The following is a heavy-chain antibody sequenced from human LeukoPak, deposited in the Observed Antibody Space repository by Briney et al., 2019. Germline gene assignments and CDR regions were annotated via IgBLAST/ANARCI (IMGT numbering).Heavy chain of an antibody. CDR3: AAMGEHRNYFDY. CDR1: GGSISSNGYY. CDR2: MYYSGST. V-gene: IGHV4-39*07. Sequence: SETLSLTCTVSGGSISSNGYYWGWIRQPPGKGLEWIGSMYYSGSTYYNPSLKSRVTISVDTSKNHFSLKLSSVTAADTAVYYCAAMGEHRNYFDYWGQGTLVTVSS. D-gene: IGHD3-16*01. J-gene: IGHJ4*02.